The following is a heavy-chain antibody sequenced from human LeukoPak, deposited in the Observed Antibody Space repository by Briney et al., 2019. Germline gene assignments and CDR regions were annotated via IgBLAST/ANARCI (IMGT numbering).Heavy chain of an antibody. CDR2: INSDGSST. Sequence: QPGGSLRLSCAASGFTFSSYWMHWVRQAPGKGLVWVSRINSDGSSTSYADSVKGRFTISRDNAKNTLYLQMNSLRDEDTAVYYCARDMSYSSSANGFDYWGQGTLVTVSS. CDR3: ARDMSYSSSANGFDY. J-gene: IGHJ4*02. D-gene: IGHD6-13*01. V-gene: IGHV3-74*01. CDR1: GFTFSSYW.